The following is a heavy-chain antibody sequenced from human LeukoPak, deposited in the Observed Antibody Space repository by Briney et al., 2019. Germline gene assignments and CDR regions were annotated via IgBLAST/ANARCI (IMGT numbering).Heavy chain of an antibody. CDR3: ARVGGGYDFWSGYLHAFDI. Sequence: PGGSLRLSCAASGFTFSTYTMSWVRQAPGKGLEWVSSISSAGSYIFYADSMKGRLTISRDNAKNSLYLQMNSLRGEDTAVYHCARVGGGYDFWSGYLHAFDIWGQGTMVAVSS. V-gene: IGHV3-21*01. D-gene: IGHD3-3*01. CDR1: GFTFSTYT. CDR2: ISSAGSYI. J-gene: IGHJ3*02.